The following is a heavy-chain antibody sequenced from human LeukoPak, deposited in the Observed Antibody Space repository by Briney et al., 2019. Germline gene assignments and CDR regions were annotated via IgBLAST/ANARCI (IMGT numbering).Heavy chain of an antibody. CDR2: INPNSGGT. V-gene: IGHV1-2*02. Sequence: ASVKVSCKASGYTFTGYYMHWVRQAPGQGREWMGWINPNSGGTNYAQKFQGRVTMTRDTSISTAYMELSRLRSDDTAVYYCARAGSIAARHFDYWGQGTLVTVSS. J-gene: IGHJ4*02. CDR3: ARAGSIAARHFDY. D-gene: IGHD6-6*01. CDR1: GYTFTGYY.